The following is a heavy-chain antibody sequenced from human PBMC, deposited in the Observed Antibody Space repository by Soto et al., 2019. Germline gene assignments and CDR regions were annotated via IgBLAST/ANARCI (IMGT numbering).Heavy chain of an antibody. Sequence: GALRLSCAASGFTFSSYAMSWVRQAPRKGLEWVSAISGSGGTTYYADSVKGRFTISRHNSKNALYVQMSSLRAKDTALYYCAKDPYYRSNWRYFDSWGQETRVTVAS. CDR2: ISGSGGTT. J-gene: IGHJ4*02. D-gene: IGHD6-13*01. CDR1: GFTFSSYA. CDR3: AKDPYYRSNWRYFDS. V-gene: IGHV3-23*01.